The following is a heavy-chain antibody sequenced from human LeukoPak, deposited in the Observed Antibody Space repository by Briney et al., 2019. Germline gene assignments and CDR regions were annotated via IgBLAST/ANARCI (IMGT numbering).Heavy chain of an antibody. Sequence: KPSETLSLTCAVSGYSISSGYYWGWIRQPPGKGLEWIGYIYYSGSTNYNPSLKSRVTISVDTSKNQFSLKLSSVTAADTAVYYCARDGEYCSGGSCYFKDDYYYYMDVWGKGTTVTVSS. J-gene: IGHJ6*03. CDR2: IYYSGST. V-gene: IGHV4-61*01. CDR1: GYSISSGYY. CDR3: ARDGEYCSGGSCYFKDDYYYYMDV. D-gene: IGHD2-15*01.